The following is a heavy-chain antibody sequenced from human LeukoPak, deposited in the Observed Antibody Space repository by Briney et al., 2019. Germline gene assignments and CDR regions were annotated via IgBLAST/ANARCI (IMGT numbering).Heavy chain of an antibody. D-gene: IGHD2-15*01. J-gene: IGHJ5*02. Sequence: GGSLRLSCAASGFTVSSNYMSWVRQAPGKGLEWVSAISGSGGSTYYADSVKGRFTISRDNSKNTLYLQMNSLRAGDTAVYYCAKKGRGPMVVGGNWFDPGGQGTLVTVSS. V-gene: IGHV3-23*01. CDR2: ISGSGGST. CDR1: GFTVSSNY. CDR3: AKKGRGPMVVGGNWFDP.